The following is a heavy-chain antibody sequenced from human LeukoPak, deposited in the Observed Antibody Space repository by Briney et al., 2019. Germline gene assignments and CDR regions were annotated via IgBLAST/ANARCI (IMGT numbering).Heavy chain of an antibody. Sequence: TSETLSLTCTVSGDSVNDNYWAWIRQFPGKGLEYIGYIFNSATSNYNPSLKGRVSISIDTSKNQFSLKVTSVTAADTAVYYCARRYYDIPGGMDVWGQGTSVTVSS. D-gene: IGHD3-9*01. CDR3: ARRYYDIPGGMDV. J-gene: IGHJ6*02. CDR2: IFNSATS. V-gene: IGHV4-59*08. CDR1: GDSVNDNY.